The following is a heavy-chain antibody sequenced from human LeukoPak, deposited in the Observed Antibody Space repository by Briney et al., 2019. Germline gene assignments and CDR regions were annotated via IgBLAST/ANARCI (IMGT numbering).Heavy chain of an antibody. CDR3: ARGTTIFQGFDP. D-gene: IGHD3-3*01. V-gene: IGHV4-34*01. Sequence: SETLSLTCAVYGGSFSGYYWSWIRQPPGKGLEWIGEINHSGSTNYNPSLKSRVTISVDTSKNQFSLKLSSVTAADTAVHYCARGTTIFQGFDPWGQGTLVTVSS. CDR1: GGSFSGYY. CDR2: INHSGST. J-gene: IGHJ5*02.